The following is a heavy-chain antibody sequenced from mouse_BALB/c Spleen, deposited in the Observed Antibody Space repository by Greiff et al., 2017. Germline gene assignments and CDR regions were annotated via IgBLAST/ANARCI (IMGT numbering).Heavy chain of an antibody. V-gene: IGHV6-6*02. Sequence: EVMLVESGGGLVQPGGSMKLSCVASGFTFSNYWMNWVRQSPEKGLEWVAEIRLKSNNYATHYAESVKGRFTISRDDSKSSVYLQMNNLRAEDTGIYYCTRGEALFAYWGQGTLVTVSA. CDR2: IRLKSNNYAT. J-gene: IGHJ3*01. CDR1: GFTFSNYW. CDR3: TRGEALFAY.